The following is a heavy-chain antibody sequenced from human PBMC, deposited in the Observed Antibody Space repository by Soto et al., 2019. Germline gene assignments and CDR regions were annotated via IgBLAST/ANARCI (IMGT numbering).Heavy chain of an antibody. Sequence: QVQLVESGGGLGKPGGSLRLSCAASGFTFSDYYMSWIRQAPGKGLEWVSYISNSGRTLYYASSRKVRFTISRDNAKNSLYLQITSLRSEDTAVYYWARDLVAVSGGVYSSSSGGYFFDFWGQGTLVTVSS. V-gene: IGHV3-11*01. CDR1: GFTFSDYY. D-gene: IGHD6-6*01. J-gene: IGHJ4*02. CDR2: ISNSGRTL. CDR3: ARDLVAVSGGVYSSSSGGYFFDF.